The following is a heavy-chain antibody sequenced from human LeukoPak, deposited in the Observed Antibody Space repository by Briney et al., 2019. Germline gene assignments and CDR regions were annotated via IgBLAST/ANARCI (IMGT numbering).Heavy chain of an antibody. J-gene: IGHJ4*02. CDR3: ARRGYMGASDY. Sequence: GGSLRLSCAASGFTFSTHSMNWVRQAPGKGLEWVSYISSSSSTIYYADSVKGRFTISRDNAKNSLYLQMNSLRVDDTAIYYCARRGYMGASDYWGPGTLVTVSS. D-gene: IGHD1-26*01. V-gene: IGHV3-48*04. CDR2: ISSSSSTI. CDR1: GFTFSTHS.